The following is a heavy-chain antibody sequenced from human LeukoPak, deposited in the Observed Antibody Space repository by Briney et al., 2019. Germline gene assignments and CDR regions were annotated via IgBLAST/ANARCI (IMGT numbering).Heavy chain of an antibody. CDR2: IYTSGST. D-gene: IGHD3-10*01. J-gene: IGHJ5*02. Sequence: SETLSLTCSVSGGSISTGSHYWSWIRQPAGKGLEWIGRIYTSGSTNYNPSLKSRVTISVDRSKNQFSLKLSSVTAADTAVYYCARSSYGSGSYVLASWFDPWGQGTPVTVSS. CDR3: ARSSYGSGSYVLASWFDP. V-gene: IGHV4-61*02. CDR1: GGSISTGSHY.